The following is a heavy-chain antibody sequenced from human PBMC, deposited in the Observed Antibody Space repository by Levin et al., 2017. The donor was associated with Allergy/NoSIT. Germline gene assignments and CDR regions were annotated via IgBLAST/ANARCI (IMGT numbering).Heavy chain of an antibody. CDR2: IRSKTYGGTT. J-gene: IGHJ3*02. CDR3: TRAVRASADAFDI. D-gene: IGHD6-6*01. Sequence: GESLKISCTTSGFTFGDYPMSWFRQAPGKGLEWVSFIRSKTYGGTTEYAASVKDRFTISRDDSESIAFLQMNSLKTEDTGVYYCTRAVRASADAFDIWGQGTLVAVSS. V-gene: IGHV3-49*03. CDR1: GFTFGDYP.